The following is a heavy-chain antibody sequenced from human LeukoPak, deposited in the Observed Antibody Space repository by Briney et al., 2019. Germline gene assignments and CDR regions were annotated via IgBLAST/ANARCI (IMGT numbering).Heavy chain of an antibody. D-gene: IGHD3-3*02. V-gene: IGHV3-7*01. Sequence: GGSLRLSCAASGFTFTTYWMSWVRQAPGKGLEWVANIDHDGGERYYVDSMKGRFTVSRDNAKNSLYLQMISLRAEGTAVYYCARGGRPFLETYFDSWGQGTLVSVSS. CDR3: ARGGRPFLETYFDS. CDR2: IDHDGGER. CDR1: GFTFTTYW. J-gene: IGHJ4*02.